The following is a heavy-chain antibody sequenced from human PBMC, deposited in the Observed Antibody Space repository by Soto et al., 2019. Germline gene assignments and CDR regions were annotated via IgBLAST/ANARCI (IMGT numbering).Heavy chain of an antibody. J-gene: IGHJ6*02. Sequence: PGGSLRLSCAASGFTFSSYSMNWVRQAPGKGLEWVSYISSSSSTIYYADSVKGRFTISRDNAKNSLYLQMNSLRDEDTAVYYCARVNSSGWYLNTYYYYYGMDVWGQGTTVTVSS. V-gene: IGHV3-48*02. CDR2: ISSSSSTI. CDR1: GFTFSSYS. CDR3: ARVNSSGWYLNTYYYYYGMDV. D-gene: IGHD6-19*01.